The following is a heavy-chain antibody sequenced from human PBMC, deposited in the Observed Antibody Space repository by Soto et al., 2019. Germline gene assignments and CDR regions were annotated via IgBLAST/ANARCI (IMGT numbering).Heavy chain of an antibody. CDR3: TTSGGIYDYIWGSYRPDY. D-gene: IGHD3-16*02. J-gene: IGHJ4*02. Sequence: GGSLRLSCAASGFTFSNAWMSWVRQAPGKGLEWVGRIKSKTDGGTTDYAAPVKGRFTISRDDSKNTLYLQMNSLKTEDTAVYYCTTSGGIYDYIWGSYRPDYWGQGTLVTVSS. V-gene: IGHV3-15*01. CDR2: IKSKTDGGTT. CDR1: GFTFSNAW.